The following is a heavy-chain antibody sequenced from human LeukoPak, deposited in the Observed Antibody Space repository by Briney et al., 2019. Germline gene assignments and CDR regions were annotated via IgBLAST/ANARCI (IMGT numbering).Heavy chain of an antibody. D-gene: IGHD5-18*01. CDR1: GYTFTSYG. CDR2: ISAYNGNT. Sequence: ASVKVSCKASGYTFTSYGISWVRQAPGQGLEWMGWISAYNGNTNYAQKLQGRVTMTTDTSTSTAYMELRSLRSDDTAVYYCARTYKTAQMYYFDYWGQGTPVTVSS. J-gene: IGHJ4*02. V-gene: IGHV1-18*01. CDR3: ARTYKTAQMYYFDY.